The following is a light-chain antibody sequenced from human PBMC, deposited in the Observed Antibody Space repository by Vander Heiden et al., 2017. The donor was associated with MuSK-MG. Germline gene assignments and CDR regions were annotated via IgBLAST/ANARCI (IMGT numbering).Light chain of an antibody. J-gene: IGKJ1*01. CDR1: QSVSSH. CDR3: QHKKNWPRT. Sequence: EIVMTQSPATLSVSPGRRATLPCRASQSVSSHLALYQPQPGPSPRHLIYGASTSAAGIPARCGGSGSGTVFTRTISSLQSEYFAVYYWQHKKNWPRTFGEGTKVEIK. V-gene: IGKV3-15*01. CDR2: GAS.